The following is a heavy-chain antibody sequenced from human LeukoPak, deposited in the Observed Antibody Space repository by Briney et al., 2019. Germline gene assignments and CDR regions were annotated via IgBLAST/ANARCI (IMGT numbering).Heavy chain of an antibody. J-gene: IGHJ6*03. CDR2: IYASGST. CDR3: ARVSWIAAAGYYYYMDV. Sequence: PSQTLSLTCTVSGGSISSGGYYWSWIRQPAGKGLEWIGRIYASGSTNYNPSLESRATISVDTSKNQFSLKLSSVTAADTAVYYCARVSWIAAAGYYYYMDVWGKGTTVTVSS. V-gene: IGHV4-61*02. D-gene: IGHD6-25*01. CDR1: GGSISSGGYY.